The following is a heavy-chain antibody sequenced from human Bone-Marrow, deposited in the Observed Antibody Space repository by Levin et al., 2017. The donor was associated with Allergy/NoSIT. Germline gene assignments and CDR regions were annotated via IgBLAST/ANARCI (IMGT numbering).Heavy chain of an antibody. D-gene: IGHD2-2*01. CDR2: VSYDGKNA. Sequence: GGSLRLSCAASGFTFVKYGMHWVRQLPGKGLEWVAFVSYDGKNAYYAESVSGRFTISRDNAKDRLFLQLNSLRADDTAVYFCAKDPCSSSTCYGSYYYFDGFDVWGRGTTVTVSS. V-gene: IGHV3-30*02. CDR3: AKDPCSSSTCYGSYYYFDGFDV. J-gene: IGHJ6*02. CDR1: GFTFVKYG.